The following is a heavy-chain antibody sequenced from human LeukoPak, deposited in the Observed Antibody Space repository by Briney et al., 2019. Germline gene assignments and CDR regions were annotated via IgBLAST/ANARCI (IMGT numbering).Heavy chain of an antibody. V-gene: IGHV4-59*08. CDR3: AGQLRATHFDY. CDR2: IYYSGST. J-gene: IGHJ4*02. Sequence: SETLSLTCAVYGGSLSGYYWSWIRQPPGKGLEWIGYIYYSGSTNYNPSLKSRVTISVDTSKNQFSLKLSSVTAEDTAVYYCAGQLRATHFDYWGQGTLVTVSS. CDR1: GGSLSGYY. D-gene: IGHD5-12*01.